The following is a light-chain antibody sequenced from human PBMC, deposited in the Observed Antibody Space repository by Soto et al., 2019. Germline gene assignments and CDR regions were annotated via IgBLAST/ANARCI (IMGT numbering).Light chain of an antibody. CDR2: EVN. J-gene: IGLJ1*01. Sequence: QSALTQPLSVSGSPGQSVTISCIGTSNDIGNYNYVSWYQQHPGKAPEVVIYEVNRRPSGVPDRFSGSKSANTASLTISGLQAEDEADYYCCSYAGSYSYVFGTGTKLTVL. CDR3: CSYAGSYSYV. V-gene: IGLV2-11*01. CDR1: SNDIGNYNY.